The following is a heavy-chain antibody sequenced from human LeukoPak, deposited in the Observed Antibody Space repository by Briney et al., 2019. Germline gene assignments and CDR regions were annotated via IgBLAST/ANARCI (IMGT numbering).Heavy chain of an antibody. J-gene: IGHJ4*02. V-gene: IGHV4-61*02. Sequence: SETLSLTCTVSGGSISSGSYYWSWIRQPAGKGLEWIGRIYTSGSTNYNPSLKSRVTISVDTSKNQFSLKLSSVTAADTAVYYCARDRRVAGTRQLDYWGQGTLVTVSS. CDR3: ARDRRVAGTRQLDY. D-gene: IGHD6-19*01. CDR1: GGSISSGSYY. CDR2: IYTSGST.